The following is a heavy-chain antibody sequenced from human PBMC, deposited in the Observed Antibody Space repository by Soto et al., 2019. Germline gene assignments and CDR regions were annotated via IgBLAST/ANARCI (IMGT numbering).Heavy chain of an antibody. Sequence: EVPLVESGGGLVFPGGSRRLSCVASGFSFSDYSMNWVRQAPGKGLEWVSYISRISDNTQYADSVKGRFTVSRDNAKNSLFLQMDSLRDEDTAIYYCARLPKGSLVTAWGQGTLVTVAS. V-gene: IGHV3-48*02. D-gene: IGHD2-21*02. CDR3: ARLPKGSLVTA. J-gene: IGHJ4*02. CDR1: GFSFSDYS. CDR2: ISRISDNT.